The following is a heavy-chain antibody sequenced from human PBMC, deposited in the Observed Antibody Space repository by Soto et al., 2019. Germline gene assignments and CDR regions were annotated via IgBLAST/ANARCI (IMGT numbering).Heavy chain of an antibody. CDR3: ARGYYDSSGLFDY. V-gene: IGHV3-33*01. D-gene: IGHD3-22*01. CDR2: IWYDGSNK. J-gene: IGHJ4*02. CDR1: GFTFSSYG. Sequence: GGSLRLSCAASGFTFSSYGMHWVRQAPGKGLEWVAVIWYDGSNKYYADSVKGRFTISRDNSKNTLYLQMNSLRAEDTAVYYCARGYYDSSGLFDYWGQGTLVTVSS.